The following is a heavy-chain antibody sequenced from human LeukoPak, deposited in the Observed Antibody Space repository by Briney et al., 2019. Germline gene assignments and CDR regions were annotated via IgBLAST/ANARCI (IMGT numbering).Heavy chain of an antibody. CDR1: GFSLSNYA. Sequence: GGSLRLSCAVSGFSLSNYAMSWVRQAPGKGLEWVSLIIACSGSTVYADSVKGRFTISRDNSKNTLYLQMNSLRAEDTAVYYCAKGAYDYVEIGYFDHWGQGTLVTVSS. D-gene: IGHD5-12*01. J-gene: IGHJ4*02. V-gene: IGHV3-23*01. CDR2: IIACSGST. CDR3: AKGAYDYVEIGYFDH.